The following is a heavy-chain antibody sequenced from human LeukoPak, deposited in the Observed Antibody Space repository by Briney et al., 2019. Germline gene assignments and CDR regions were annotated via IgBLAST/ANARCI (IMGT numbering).Heavy chain of an antibody. V-gene: IGHV3-15*01. J-gene: IGHJ4*02. CDR1: GFTFSNAW. CDR3: TTALRWELLQWDY. CDR2: IKSKSDGETT. Sequence: PGGSLRLSCAASGFTFSNAWMSWVRQAPGEGVEWVGRIKSKSDGETTDYAAPVKGRFTISRDDSKNTLYLQMNSLKTEDTAVYYCTTALRWELLQWDYWGQGTLVTVSS. D-gene: IGHD1-26*01.